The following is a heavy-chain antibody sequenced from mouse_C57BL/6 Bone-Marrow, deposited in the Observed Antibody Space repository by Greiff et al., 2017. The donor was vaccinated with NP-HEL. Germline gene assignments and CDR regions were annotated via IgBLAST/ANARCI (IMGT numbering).Heavy chain of an antibody. CDR3: AREGYHGAMDY. D-gene: IGHD2-2*01. J-gene: IGHJ4*01. Sequence: QVQLQQSGAELARPGASVKLSCKASGYTFTSYGISWVKQRTGQGLEWIGEIYPRSGNTYYNEKLKGKATLTADKSSSTAYMELRSLTSEDSAVYFCAREGYHGAMDYWGQGTSVTVSS. CDR2: IYPRSGNT. V-gene: IGHV1-81*01. CDR1: GYTFTSYG.